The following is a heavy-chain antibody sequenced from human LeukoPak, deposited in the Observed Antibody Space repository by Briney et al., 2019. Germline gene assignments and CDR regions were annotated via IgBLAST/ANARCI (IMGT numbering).Heavy chain of an antibody. V-gene: IGHV3-11*01. CDR1: GFTFSDYY. D-gene: IGHD4-17*01. CDR2: ISSSDSTI. CDR3: AKLLMATVTYFDY. Sequence: PGGSLRLSCAASGFTFSDYYMSWIRQAPGKGLEWVSYISSSDSTIYYTDSVKGRFTISRDNSKNTLYLQMNSLRAEDTAVYYCAKLLMATVTYFDYWGQGTLVTVSS. J-gene: IGHJ4*02.